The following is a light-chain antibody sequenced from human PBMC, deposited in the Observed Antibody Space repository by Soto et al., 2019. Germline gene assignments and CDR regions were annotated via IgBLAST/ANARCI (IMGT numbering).Light chain of an antibody. CDR1: QSVSSY. CDR2: DAS. J-gene: IGKJ1*01. CDR3: QQRSSWHT. V-gene: IGKV3-11*01. Sequence: EIVLTQSPATLSLSPGERATLSCRASQSVSSYLAWDQQKPGQAPRLLIYDASNRATGIPARFSGSGSGTDFTLTISSLEPEDYAIYYCQQRSSWHTFGQGTKVDIK.